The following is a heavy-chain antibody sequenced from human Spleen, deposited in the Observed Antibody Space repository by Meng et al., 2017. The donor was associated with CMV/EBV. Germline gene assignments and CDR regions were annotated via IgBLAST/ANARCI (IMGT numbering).Heavy chain of an antibody. D-gene: IGHD5-18*01. J-gene: IGHJ4*02. CDR1: GFTFSNYW. Sequence: GGSLRLSCAASGFTFSNYWMHWVRQAPGKGLMWVSRINSDGINTRYADSVKGRFTVSRDNAKNTLFLQMNSLRAEDTAVYFCARDPGYSYGRPLDYWGQGTLVTVSS. CDR3: ARDPGYSYGRPLDY. V-gene: IGHV3-74*01. CDR2: INSDGINT.